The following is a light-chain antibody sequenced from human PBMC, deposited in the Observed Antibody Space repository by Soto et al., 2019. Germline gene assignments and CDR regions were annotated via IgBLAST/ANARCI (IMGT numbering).Light chain of an antibody. CDR1: QSVSRSY. V-gene: IGKV3-15*01. Sequence: EIVLTQSPATLSLSPGERATLSCRASQSVSRSYLGWYQQKPGQAPRLLIYGASTRATGIPARFSGSGSGTEFTLTISSLQSEDFAVYYCQQYNNWPPVTFGQGTKVDIK. J-gene: IGKJ1*01. CDR2: GAS. CDR3: QQYNNWPPVT.